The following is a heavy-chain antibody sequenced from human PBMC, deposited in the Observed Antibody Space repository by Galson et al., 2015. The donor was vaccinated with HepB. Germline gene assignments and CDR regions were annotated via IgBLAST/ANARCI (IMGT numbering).Heavy chain of an antibody. J-gene: IGHJ3*02. V-gene: IGHV2-5*01. D-gene: IGHD3-3*01. Sequence: PALVKPTQTLTLTCTFSGFSLSTSGVGVGWIRQPPGKALEWLALIYWNDDEHYRPSLRSRLTITKDTSKNQVVLTMTNMDPVDTATYYCAHRPVLIYYEFWSGPLGGTFDIWGQGTMVTVSS. CDR1: GFSLSTSGVG. CDR2: IYWNDDE. CDR3: AHRPVLIYYEFWSGPLGGTFDI.